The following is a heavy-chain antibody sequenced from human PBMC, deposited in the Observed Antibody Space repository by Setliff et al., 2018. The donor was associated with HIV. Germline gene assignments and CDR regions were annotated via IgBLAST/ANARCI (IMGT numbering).Heavy chain of an antibody. J-gene: IGHJ5*02. CDR2: IFYSGST. Sequence: SETLSLTCAVYGGSFNDYYWSWIRQPPGKGLEWIGSIFYSGSTFYNPSLKRRVTISADTSKNQFSLKMGSLTAADTAVYYCARGWGAGSYSRPSWFDPWGQGTLVTVSS. CDR3: ARGWGAGSYSRPSWFDP. V-gene: IGHV4-59*12. CDR1: GGSFNDYY. D-gene: IGHD3-10*01.